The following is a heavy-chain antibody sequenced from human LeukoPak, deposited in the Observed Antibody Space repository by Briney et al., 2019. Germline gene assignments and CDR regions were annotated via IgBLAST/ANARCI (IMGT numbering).Heavy chain of an antibody. CDR3: ARVWYSGSYPVDY. CDR2: ISSSGSTL. Sequence: GGSLRLSCAASGFTFSSYEMNWVRQAPGKGLEWVSYISSSGSTLYYADSVKGRFTISRDNAKNSLYLQMNSLRAEDTAVYYCARVWYSGSYPVDYWGQGTLVTVSS. J-gene: IGHJ4*02. D-gene: IGHD1-26*01. CDR1: GFTFSSYE. V-gene: IGHV3-48*03.